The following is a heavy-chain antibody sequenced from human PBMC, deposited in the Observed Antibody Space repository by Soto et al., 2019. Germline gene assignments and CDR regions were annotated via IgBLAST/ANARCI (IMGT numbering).Heavy chain of an antibody. CDR1: GGSISSSSYY. CDR2: IYYSGST. J-gene: IGHJ5*02. CDR3: ARPGYSSSWTTPYWFDP. D-gene: IGHD6-13*01. Sequence: QLQLQESGPGLVKPSETLSLTCTVSGGSISSSSYYWGWIRQPPGKGLEWIGSIYYSGSTYYNPSLRSRVTISVDTSKNQFSLKLSSVTAADTSVYYCARPGYSSSWTTPYWFDPWGQGTLVTVSS. V-gene: IGHV4-39*01.